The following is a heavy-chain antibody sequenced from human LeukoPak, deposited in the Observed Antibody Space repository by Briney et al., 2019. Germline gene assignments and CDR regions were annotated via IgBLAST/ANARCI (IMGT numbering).Heavy chain of an antibody. CDR1: GGSISSYY. Sequence: SETLSLTCTVSGGSISSYYWSWIRQPPGKGLEWIGYIYYGGSTNYNPSLKSRVTISVDTSKNQFSLKLSSVTAADTAVYYCARDSKNYYGSGSYYYYYYGMDVWGKGTTVTVSS. V-gene: IGHV4-59*01. J-gene: IGHJ6*04. CDR3: ARDSKNYYGSGSYYYYYYGMDV. D-gene: IGHD3-10*01. CDR2: IYYGGST.